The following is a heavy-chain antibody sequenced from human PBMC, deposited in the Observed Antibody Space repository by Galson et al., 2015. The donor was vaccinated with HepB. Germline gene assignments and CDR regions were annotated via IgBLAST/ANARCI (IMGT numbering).Heavy chain of an antibody. CDR3: ARAGGAYYYDSSGYYIDHDAFDI. CDR2: TYYGSKWYN. J-gene: IGHJ3*02. CDR1: GDSVSSNSAA. Sequence: CAISGDSVSSNSAAWNWIRQSPSRGLEWLGRTYYGSKWYNDYAVSVKSRITINPDTSKNQFSLQLNSVTPEDTAVYYCARAGGAYYYDSSGYYIDHDAFDIWGQGTMVTVSS. V-gene: IGHV6-1*01. D-gene: IGHD3-22*01.